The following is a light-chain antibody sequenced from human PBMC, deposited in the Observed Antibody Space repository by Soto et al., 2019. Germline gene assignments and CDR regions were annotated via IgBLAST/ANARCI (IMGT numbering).Light chain of an antibody. J-gene: IGLJ1*01. CDR3: GTWDSSLRGV. Sequence: QSVLTQPPSVSAAPGQKVTISCSGSSSNIGNNYVSWYQQLPGTAPKLLIYDNNKRPSGIPDRFSGSKPGTSATLGITGLQTGDEADYYCGTWDSSLRGVFGTGTKVTVL. CDR1: SSNIGNNY. V-gene: IGLV1-51*01. CDR2: DNN.